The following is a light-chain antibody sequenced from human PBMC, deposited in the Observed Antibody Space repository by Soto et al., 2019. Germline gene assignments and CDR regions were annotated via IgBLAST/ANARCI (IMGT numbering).Light chain of an antibody. V-gene: IGKV3D-15*01. Sequence: EIVMTQSPATLSVSPGERATISCRASQSVSSNLAWYQQTPGQAPRLLIYGASTRATGSPARFSGSGSGTEFTLTISSLQSEDFAVYYCQQYNNWPFTFGPGTKVDIK. CDR2: GAS. CDR3: QQYNNWPFT. J-gene: IGKJ3*01. CDR1: QSVSSN.